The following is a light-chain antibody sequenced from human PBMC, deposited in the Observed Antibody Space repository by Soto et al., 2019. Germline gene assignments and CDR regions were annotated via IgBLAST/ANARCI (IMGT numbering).Light chain of an antibody. CDR1: QSVSTTH. V-gene: IGKV3D-20*02. CDR3: QQRRSWPPTIT. Sequence: EIVLTQSPGTLSLSPGERATLSCRASQSVSTTHLAWYQQKRGQAPRLLIYNTSTRATGFPARFSGSGSGTDFTLTISRLEPEDFAVYYCQQRRSWPPTITFGQGTRLDIK. CDR2: NTS. J-gene: IGKJ5*01.